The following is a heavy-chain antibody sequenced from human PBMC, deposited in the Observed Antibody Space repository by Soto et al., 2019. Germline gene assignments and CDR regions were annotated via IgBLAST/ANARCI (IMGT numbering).Heavy chain of an antibody. CDR2: IIPILGIA. V-gene: IGHV1-69*02. D-gene: IGHD3-9*01. J-gene: IGHJ4*02. CDR3: GDVLRYCSRYDY. Sequence: QVQLVQSGAEVKKPGSSVKVSCKASGGTFSSYTISWVRQAPGQGLEWMGRIIPILGIANYAQKFQGRVTITADKSRSTAYVELSRLSSEDTAVYYGGDVLRYCSRYDYWGQGTLVTVSS. CDR1: GGTFSSYT.